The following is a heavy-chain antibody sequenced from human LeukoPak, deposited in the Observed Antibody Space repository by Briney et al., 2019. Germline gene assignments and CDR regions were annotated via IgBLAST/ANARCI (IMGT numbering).Heavy chain of an antibody. J-gene: IGHJ4*02. D-gene: IGHD2-2*01. Sequence: SETLSLTCTVSGGSISSYYWSWIRQPPGKGLEWIGYIYYSRSTNYNPSLKSRVTISVDTSKNQFSLKLSSVTAADTAVYYCARGLGYCSSTSCYHNAGPFDYWGQGTLVTVSS. CDR1: GGSISSYY. CDR3: ARGLGYCSSTSCYHNAGPFDY. CDR2: IYYSRST. V-gene: IGHV4-59*01.